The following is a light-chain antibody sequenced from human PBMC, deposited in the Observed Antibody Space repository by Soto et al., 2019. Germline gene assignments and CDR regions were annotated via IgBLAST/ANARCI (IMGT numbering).Light chain of an antibody. CDR2: QVT. CDR3: CSYGGGTTLV. J-gene: IGLJ2*01. Sequence: QSALTQPASVSGSPGQSITLSCTGTSSDVGGYDFVSWYQQYPGKAPKLIIYQVTQRPSGVSPRFSASKSGNTASLTISGLQTEDEADYYCCSYGGGTTLVLGGGTKLTVL. V-gene: IGLV2-23*02. CDR1: SSDVGGYDF.